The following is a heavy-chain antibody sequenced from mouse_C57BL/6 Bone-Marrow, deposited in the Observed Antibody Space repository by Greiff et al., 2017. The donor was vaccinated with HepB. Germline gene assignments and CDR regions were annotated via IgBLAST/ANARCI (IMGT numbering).Heavy chain of an antibody. J-gene: IGHJ3*01. CDR2: IYPSDSET. D-gene: IGHD2-4*01. V-gene: IGHV1-61*01. Sequence: QVQLQQSGAELVRPGSSVKLSCKASGYTFTSYWMDWVKQRPGQGLEWIGNIYPSDSETHYNQKFKDKATLTVDKSSSTAYMQLSSLTSEDSAVYYCARGDYPWFAYWGQGTLVTVSA. CDR3: ARGDYPWFAY. CDR1: GYTFTSYW.